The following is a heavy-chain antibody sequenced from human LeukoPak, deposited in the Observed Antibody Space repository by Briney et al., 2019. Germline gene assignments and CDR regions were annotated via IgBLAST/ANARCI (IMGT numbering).Heavy chain of an antibody. CDR3: ARDIDGDDYGDY. CDR2: IKQDGSEK. D-gene: IGHD7-27*01. V-gene: IGHV3-7*01. Sequence: GGSLRLSCAASGFTFSSYAMSWVRQAPGKGLEWVANIKQDGSEKYYVDSVRGRFTISRDNAKNSLYLQMNSLRAEDTAVYYCARDIDGDDYGDYWGQGTLVTVSS. J-gene: IGHJ4*02. CDR1: GFTFSSYA.